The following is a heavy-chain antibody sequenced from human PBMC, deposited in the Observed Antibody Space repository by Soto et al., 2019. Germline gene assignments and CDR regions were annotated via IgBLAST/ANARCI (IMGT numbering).Heavy chain of an antibody. D-gene: IGHD4-4*01. Sequence: QGQLVQSGAEVKKHGSSVKVSCKASGGTFSSYAISWVRQAPGHGLEWMGGIIPIFGTANYAQKFQGRVTITADESTSTAYMELSSLSSEDTAVYYCARDGGLYDYSPFDYWGQGTLLTVSS. V-gene: IGHV1-69*12. CDR1: GGTFSSYA. CDR2: IIPIFGTA. J-gene: IGHJ4*02. CDR3: ARDGGLYDYSPFDY.